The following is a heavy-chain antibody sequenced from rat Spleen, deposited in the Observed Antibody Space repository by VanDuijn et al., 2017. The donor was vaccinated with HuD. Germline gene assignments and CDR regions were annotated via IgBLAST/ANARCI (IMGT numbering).Heavy chain of an antibody. J-gene: IGHJ2*01. D-gene: IGHD1-1*01. Sequence: EVQLVESDGGLVQPGRSLKLSCAASGFTFSDYGMAWVRQAPTKGLEWVAAISYDGITTYYRDSVRGRFTISSDNAKTTLYLQMDSLRSEDTATYYCVRHPDYSNYFDYWGQGVMVTVSS. CDR3: VRHPDYSNYFDY. V-gene: IGHV5-29*01. CDR2: ISYDGITT. CDR1: GFTFSDYG.